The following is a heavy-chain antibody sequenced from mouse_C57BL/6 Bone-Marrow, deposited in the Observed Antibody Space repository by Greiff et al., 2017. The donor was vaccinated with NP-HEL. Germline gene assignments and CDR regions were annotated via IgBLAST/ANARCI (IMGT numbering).Heavy chain of an antibody. V-gene: IGHV5-6*02. CDR1: GFTFSSYG. CDR2: ISSGGSYT. J-gene: IGHJ4*01. Sequence: EVKLVESGGDLVKPGGSLKLSCAASGFTFSSYGMSWVRQTPDKRLAWVATISSGGSYTYYPDSVKGRFTISRDNAKNTLYLQMSSLKSEDTAMYYCARRGDVVAMAYWGQGPSVTVSS. CDR3: ARRGDVVAMAY. D-gene: IGHD1-1*02.